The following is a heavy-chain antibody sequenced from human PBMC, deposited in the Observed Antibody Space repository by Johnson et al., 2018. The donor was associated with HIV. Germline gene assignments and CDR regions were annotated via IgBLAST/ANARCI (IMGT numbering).Heavy chain of an antibody. D-gene: IGHD3-22*01. Sequence: QVQLVESGGGVVQPGRSLRLSCAASGFTFSSYAMHWVRQAPGKGLEWVTIISYDGSNKYYADSVKGRFTISRDNSKNTLYLQMNSLRAEDTAVYYWAREGGQWIVSSALESWGQGKMVTVSS. CDR1: GFTFSSYA. CDR3: AREGGQWIVSSALES. CDR2: ISYDGSNK. V-gene: IGHV3-30-3*01. J-gene: IGHJ3*02.